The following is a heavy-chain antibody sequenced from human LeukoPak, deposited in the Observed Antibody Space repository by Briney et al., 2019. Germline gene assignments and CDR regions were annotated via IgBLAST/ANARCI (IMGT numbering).Heavy chain of an antibody. CDR3: ARGPPRWTAAGPDL. CDR2: INPNSGGT. CDR1: GYTFTDYY. V-gene: IGHV1-2*02. J-gene: IGHJ4*02. D-gene: IGHD6-13*01. Sequence: ASVKVSCKASGYTFTDYYMHWVRQAPGQGLEWMGWINPNSGGTNYAQKFQGRVTVTRDTSISTAFMDLGSLRSDDTAVFYCARGPPRWTAAGPDLWGEGTLLTVSS.